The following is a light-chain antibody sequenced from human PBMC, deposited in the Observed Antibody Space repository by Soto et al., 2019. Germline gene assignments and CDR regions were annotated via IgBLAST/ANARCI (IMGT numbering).Light chain of an antibody. V-gene: IGKV1-5*03. CDR2: KAT. J-gene: IGKJ4*02. CDR1: QRISSY. Sequence: DIQMTQSPSTLSASVGDRVTITCRASQRISSYLAWYQQKPGKAPKLLIYKATSLESGVPSRFSVSGSGTEFTLTISSLQPDDFATYYCQQYNTYSPFGGGTKVEIK. CDR3: QQYNTYSP.